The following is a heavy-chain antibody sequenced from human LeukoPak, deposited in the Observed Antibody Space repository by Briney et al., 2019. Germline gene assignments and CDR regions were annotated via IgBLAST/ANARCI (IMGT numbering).Heavy chain of an antibody. CDR3: ARGAEYYAIWRGYAGYSDY. V-gene: IGHV4-38-2*02. D-gene: IGHD3-3*01. CDR1: GYSISNGYY. J-gene: IGHJ4*02. Sequence: SETLSLTCTVSGYSISNGYYWGWIRQPPGKGLEWVGSIYQRGSTYYNPSLRSLVTIPLDRSKKKFSLKLTSVTAADTAVYFCARGAEYYAIWRGYAGYSDYWGQGISVTVSS. CDR2: IYQRGST.